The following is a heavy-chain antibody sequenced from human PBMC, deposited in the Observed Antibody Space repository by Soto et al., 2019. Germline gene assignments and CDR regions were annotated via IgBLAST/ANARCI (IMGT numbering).Heavy chain of an antibody. CDR2: LSVGNGDT. CDR3: ATSEGDCGGGSCYNYFYYYGMDV. Sequence: ASVKVSCKASGDTRTDFSMHWVRQAPGQRPEWMGWLSVGNGDTKYSQKFQGRVTITRDTSARTAYMELSNLRAEDTAVYYCATSEGDCGGGSCYNYFYYYGMDVWGQGTTVTVSS. V-gene: IGHV1-3*01. J-gene: IGHJ6*02. CDR1: GDTRTDFS. D-gene: IGHD2-15*01.